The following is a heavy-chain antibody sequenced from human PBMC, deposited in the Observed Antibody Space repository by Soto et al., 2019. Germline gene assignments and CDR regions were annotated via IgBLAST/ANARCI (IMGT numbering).Heavy chain of an antibody. Sequence: GSLRLSCEAPVFIFSDFGMHWVRQAPGKGLEWVAVISYDGNNKYYAQSVKGRFTISRDNSKNTLFLNMDSLRPEDTAVYHCVKGDLDTAVVNSPDAFDFWGPGTMVTVSS. CDR3: VKGDLDTAVVNSPDAFDF. CDR1: VFIFSDFG. V-gene: IGHV3-30*18. J-gene: IGHJ3*01. D-gene: IGHD5-18*01. CDR2: ISYDGNNK.